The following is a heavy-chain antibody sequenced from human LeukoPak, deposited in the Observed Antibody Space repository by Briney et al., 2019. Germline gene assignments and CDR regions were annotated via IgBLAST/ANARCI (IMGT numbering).Heavy chain of an antibody. J-gene: IGHJ4*02. CDR1: GGSISSSSYY. V-gene: IGHV4-39*07. Sequence: SETLSLTCTVSGGSISSSSYYWGWIRQPPGKGLEWIGSIYYSGSTNYNPSLKSRVTISVDTSKNQFSLKLSSVTAADTAVYYCARDLVRGPAPLFDYWGQGTLVTVSS. D-gene: IGHD2-2*01. CDR3: ARDLVRGPAPLFDY. CDR2: IYYSGST.